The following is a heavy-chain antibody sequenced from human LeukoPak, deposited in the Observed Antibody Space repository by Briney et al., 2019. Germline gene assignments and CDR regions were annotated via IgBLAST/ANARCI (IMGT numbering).Heavy chain of an antibody. CDR2: IKEDGSEK. V-gene: IGHV3-7*01. D-gene: IGHD3-10*01. CDR3: TRGGARGSGDY. CDR1: GFTFSRYW. J-gene: IGHJ4*02. Sequence: GGSLRLSCEASGFTFSRYWMSWVRQAPGKGLEWVANIKEDGSEKYYVDSVKGRFTISRDNAKNSLYLQVNSLRAEDTAVYYCTRGGARGSGDYWGQGTLVTVSS.